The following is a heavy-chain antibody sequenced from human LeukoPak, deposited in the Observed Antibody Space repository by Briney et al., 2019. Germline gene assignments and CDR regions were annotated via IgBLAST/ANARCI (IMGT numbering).Heavy chain of an antibody. CDR3: ARGYDYDFWSGYYPGHYYYYYMDV. CDR2: INHSGST. Sequence: SETLSLTCAVYGGSFSGYYWSWIRQPPGKGLEWIGEINHSGSTNYNPSLKSRVTISVDTSKNQFSLKLSSVTAADTAVYYCARGYDYDFWSGYYPGHYYYYYMDVWGKGTTVTVSS. J-gene: IGHJ6*03. D-gene: IGHD3-3*01. CDR1: GGSFSGYY. V-gene: IGHV4-34*01.